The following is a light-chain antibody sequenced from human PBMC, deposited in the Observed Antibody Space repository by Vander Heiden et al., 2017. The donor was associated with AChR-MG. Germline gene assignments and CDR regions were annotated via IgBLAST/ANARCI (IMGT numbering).Light chain of an antibody. Sequence: EIVLTQSPATLSLSPGERATLSCRASQSVRSYLAWYQQKPGQGPRLLIYDASNRATGIPARFSGSGSGTDFTLTISSLEPEDFAVYYCQHRSDWPPTFAYGARLGIK. CDR1: QSVRSY. J-gene: IGKJ5*01. V-gene: IGKV3-11*01. CDR2: DAS. CDR3: QHRSDWPPT.